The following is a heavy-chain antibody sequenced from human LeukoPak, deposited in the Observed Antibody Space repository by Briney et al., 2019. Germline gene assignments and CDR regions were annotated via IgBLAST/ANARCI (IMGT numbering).Heavy chain of an antibody. CDR3: AKDPSTIFGVVPFDP. D-gene: IGHD3-3*01. CDR1: GFTFSSYA. Sequence: GRSLRLSCAASGFTFSSYAMSWVRQAPGKGLERVSAISGSGGSTYYADSVKGRFTISRDNSKNTLYLQMNSLRAEDTAVYYCAKDPSTIFGVVPFDPWGQGTLVTVSS. J-gene: IGHJ5*02. V-gene: IGHV3-23*01. CDR2: ISGSGGST.